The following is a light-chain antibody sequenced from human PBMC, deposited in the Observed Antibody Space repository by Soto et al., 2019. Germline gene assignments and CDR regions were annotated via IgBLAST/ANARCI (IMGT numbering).Light chain of an antibody. CDR1: SSNIGGNY. J-gene: IGLJ1*01. Sequence: QSVLTQPPSASGTPGQRVTISCSGSSSNIGGNYVYWYQHLPGTAPKLLIYKDNQRPSGVPDRFSGSKSGTSASLAISGLRSEDEADFYCATWDDSLSAYVFGTGTKLTV. V-gene: IGLV1-47*01. CDR2: KDN. CDR3: ATWDDSLSAYV.